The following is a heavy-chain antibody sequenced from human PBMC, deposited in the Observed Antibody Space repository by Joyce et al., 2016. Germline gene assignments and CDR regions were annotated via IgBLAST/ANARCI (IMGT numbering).Heavy chain of an antibody. J-gene: IGHJ4*02. CDR2: LSSSSSYI. CDR1: GFTFSSYS. D-gene: IGHD2-8*01. V-gene: IGHV3-21*01. CDR3: ARSSYTNGIFDY. Sequence: EVQLVESGGGLVKPGGSLRLSCAASGFTFSSYSMSWVRQAQGKGVEWGSSLSSSSSYIKYTDSVKGRFTISRDNAKNSLYLQMNSLRVEDTAVYYCARSSYTNGIFDYWGQGTLVTVSS.